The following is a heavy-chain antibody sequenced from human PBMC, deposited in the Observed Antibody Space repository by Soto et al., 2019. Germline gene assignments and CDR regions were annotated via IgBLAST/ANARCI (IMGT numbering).Heavy chain of an antibody. Sequence: ASVKVSCKASGYTFTNYEINWVRQATGQGLEWMGWMNPGSGNTGYAHKFQGRVTMTRNISISTSYMELSRLGSDDTAIYYCARMASSGSLNWFDPWGQGTLVTVSS. J-gene: IGHJ5*02. CDR3: ARMASSGSLNWFDP. CDR2: MNPGSGNT. D-gene: IGHD3-10*01. CDR1: GYTFTNYE. V-gene: IGHV1-8*01.